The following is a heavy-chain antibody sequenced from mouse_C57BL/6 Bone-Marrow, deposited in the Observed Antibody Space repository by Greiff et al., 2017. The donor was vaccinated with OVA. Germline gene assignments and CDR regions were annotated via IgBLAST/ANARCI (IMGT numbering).Heavy chain of an antibody. CDR3: ATSMVTTRERDYYAMDY. CDR2: IWRGGST. V-gene: IGHV2-5*01. CDR1: GFSLTSYG. J-gene: IGHJ4*01. Sequence: QVQLKQSGPGLVQPSQSLSITCTVSGFSLTSYGVHWVRQSPGKGLEWLGVIWRGGSTDYNAAFMSRLSITKDNSKSQVFFKMNSLQADDTAIYYCATSMVTTRERDYYAMDYWGQGTSVTVSS. D-gene: IGHD2-2*01.